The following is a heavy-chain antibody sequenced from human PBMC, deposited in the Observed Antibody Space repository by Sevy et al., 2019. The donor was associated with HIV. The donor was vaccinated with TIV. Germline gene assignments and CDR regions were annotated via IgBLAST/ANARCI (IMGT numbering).Heavy chain of an antibody. J-gene: IGHJ2*01. Sequence: GGSLRLSCAASGFSVSSSYVTWVRQAPGKGLEWVSVISTDGSTYYADSVKGRFTISADSSKNTLSLQMNSLRGEDTAVYYCARARRVTLILIVRIGWHFDLWGRGTLVTVSS. CDR3: ARARRVTLILIVRIGWHFDL. CDR1: GFSVSSSY. D-gene: IGHD3-22*01. V-gene: IGHV3-53*01. CDR2: ISTDGST.